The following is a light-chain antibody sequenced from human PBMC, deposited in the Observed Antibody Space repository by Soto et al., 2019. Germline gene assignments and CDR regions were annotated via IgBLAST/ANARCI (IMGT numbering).Light chain of an antibody. CDR2: TSS. CDR3: QKHDTAPLT. Sequence: TQMTQSPSSLSASVGDRVTIASRSSQGISNYLTWYQQKPGKVPKLLIYTSSTLQSGVPSRFSGSGSGTDFTLTISSLQPEDVATYYCQKHDTAPLTFGGGTKVDIK. CDR1: QGISNY. V-gene: IGKV1-27*01. J-gene: IGKJ4*01.